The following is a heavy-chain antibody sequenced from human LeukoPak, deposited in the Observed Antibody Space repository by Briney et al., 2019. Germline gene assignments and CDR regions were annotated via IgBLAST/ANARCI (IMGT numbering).Heavy chain of an antibody. Sequence: GGSLRVSCAASGFTVSSNYMSWVRQAPGKGLEWVSVIYSGGSTYYADSVKGRFTIPRDNSKNTLYLQVNSLRAEDTAVYYCAREVPYGYYYDSSWYFDLWGRGTLVTVSS. V-gene: IGHV3-66*01. CDR3: AREVPYGYYYDSSWYFDL. CDR1: GFTVSSNY. D-gene: IGHD3-22*01. CDR2: IYSGGST. J-gene: IGHJ2*01.